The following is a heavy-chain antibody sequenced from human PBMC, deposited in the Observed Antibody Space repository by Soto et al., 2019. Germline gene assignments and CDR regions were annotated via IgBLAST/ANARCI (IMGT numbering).Heavy chain of an antibody. CDR3: ARDTTYYYDSSGYGWFDP. D-gene: IGHD3-22*01. Sequence: ASVKVSCKASGYTFTSYGISWVRQAPGQGLEWMGWISAYNGNTNYAQKLQGRVTMTTDTSTSTAYMELRSLRSDDTAVYYCARDTTYYYDSSGYGWFDPWGQGTLVTVSS. CDR2: ISAYNGNT. CDR1: GYTFTSYG. V-gene: IGHV1-18*01. J-gene: IGHJ5*02.